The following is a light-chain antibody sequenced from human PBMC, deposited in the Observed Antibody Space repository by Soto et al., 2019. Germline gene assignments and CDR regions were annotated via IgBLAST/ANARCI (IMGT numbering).Light chain of an antibody. CDR1: QSIAAY. CDR2: DVS. V-gene: IGKV1-5*01. Sequence: DIQMTQSPSALSASVGDTVTITCRASQSIAAYLAWYQHKPGEAPKLLIYDVSSLETGVPSRFSGSGSGTEFSLTIRGLQPDDVATYYCQQYDYSRTFGQGTKVEIK. CDR3: QQYDYSRT. J-gene: IGKJ1*01.